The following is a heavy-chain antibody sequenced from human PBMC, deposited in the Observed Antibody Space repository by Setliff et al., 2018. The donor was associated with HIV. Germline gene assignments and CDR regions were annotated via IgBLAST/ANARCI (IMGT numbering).Heavy chain of an antibody. V-gene: IGHV4-31*03. D-gene: IGHD6-13*01. CDR3: ARGARLLAGYSDRWDYYYYYYMDV. Sequence: SETLSLTCTVSGGSISSGGYYWSWIRQHPGKGLEWIGYIYYSGSTYYNPSLKSRVTISVDTSKNQFSLKLSSVTAADTAVYYCARGARLLAGYSDRWDYYYYYYMDVWGKGTTVTVSS. J-gene: IGHJ6*03. CDR2: IYYSGST. CDR1: GGSISSGGYY.